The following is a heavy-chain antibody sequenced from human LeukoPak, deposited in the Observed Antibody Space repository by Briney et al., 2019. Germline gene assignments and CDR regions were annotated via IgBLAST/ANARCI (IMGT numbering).Heavy chain of an antibody. CDR2: IYPGDSDT. Sequence: GESLKISCKGSGYSFTSYWIGWVRQMPGKGLEWMGIIYPGDSDTRYSPSFQGQVTISADKSISTAYLQWGSLKASDTAMYYCASGYYDSSGTQYYFDYWGQGTLVTVSS. D-gene: IGHD3-22*01. CDR1: GYSFTSYW. CDR3: ASGYYDSSGTQYYFDY. J-gene: IGHJ4*02. V-gene: IGHV5-51*01.